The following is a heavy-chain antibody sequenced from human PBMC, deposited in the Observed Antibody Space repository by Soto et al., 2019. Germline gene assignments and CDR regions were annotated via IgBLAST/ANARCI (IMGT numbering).Heavy chain of an antibody. V-gene: IGHV4-39*01. CDR1: GASIRSRGSY. D-gene: IGHD2-8*01. J-gene: IGHJ3*01. Sequence: QLHLQESGPRLVKPSETLSLTCTVSGASIRSRGSYWVWLRQSPGKELEWSGSISHSGSTFSTSPPTSRVTISADTSNNHCSLKMTSVTAADTAIFYCVRHVMGGDAFDVGGQGTMVTVSS. CDR3: VRHVMGGDAFDV. CDR2: ISHSGST.